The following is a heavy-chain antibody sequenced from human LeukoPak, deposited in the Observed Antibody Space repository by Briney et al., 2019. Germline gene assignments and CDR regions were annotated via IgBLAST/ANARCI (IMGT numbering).Heavy chain of an antibody. CDR2: ISYDGSNK. D-gene: IGHD3-16*02. CDR1: GFTFSNAW. V-gene: IGHV3-30-3*01. CDR3: AGDSWKGSYLSYYFDY. Sequence: PGGSLRLSCAASGFTFSNAWMNWVRQAPGKGLEWVAVISYDGSNKYYADSVKGRFTISRDNSKNTLYLQMNSLRAEDTAVYYCAGDSWKGSYLSYYFDYWGQGTLVTVSS. J-gene: IGHJ4*02.